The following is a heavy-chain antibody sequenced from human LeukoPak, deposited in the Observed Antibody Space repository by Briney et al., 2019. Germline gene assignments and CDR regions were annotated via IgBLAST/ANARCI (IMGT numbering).Heavy chain of an antibody. J-gene: IGHJ4*02. CDR3: ASLNDYGGFGGY. CDR1: GGSISSGGSF. CDR2: ISFTRST. D-gene: IGHD4-17*01. V-gene: IGHV4-39*01. Sequence: PSETLSLTCSVSGGSISSGGSFWGWIRQPPGKGLEWIGSISFTRSTFYNPSLMSRVTISGDKSENQFSLKLNSVTAADTAVYYCASLNDYGGFGGYWGQGTLVTVSS.